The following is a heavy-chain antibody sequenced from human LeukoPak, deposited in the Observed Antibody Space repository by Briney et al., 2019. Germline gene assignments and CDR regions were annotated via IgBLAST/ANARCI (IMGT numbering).Heavy chain of an antibody. V-gene: IGHV3-64D*09. CDR1: GFTFSTYS. Sequence: PGGSLRLSCSASGFTFSTYSMHWVRQAPGKGLEYLSAISNNGGSTYYADSVKGRFTISRDNSKNTLYLQMGRLRAEDTAVYYCHGLFCWGQGTLVTVSS. J-gene: IGHJ4*02. CDR3: HGLFC. D-gene: IGHD3-9*01. CDR2: ISNNGGST.